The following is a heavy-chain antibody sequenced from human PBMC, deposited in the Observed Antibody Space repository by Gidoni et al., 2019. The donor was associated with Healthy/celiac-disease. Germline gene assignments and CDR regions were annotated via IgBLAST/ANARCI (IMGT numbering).Heavy chain of an antibody. CDR3: ARGCRTVAGTGYYCDY. Sequence: VTLQESGPSLVTPPQTLPLPCTFSGFSLITSGMRVSWIRQPPGKALEWLARIDWDDDKFYSTSLKTRRTISKDTSKNQGVITRTNMDPGDTATYDWARGCRTVAGTGYYCDYWGQGTLVTVSS. J-gene: IGHJ4*02. CDR1: GFSLITSGMR. CDR2: IDWDDDK. V-gene: IGHV2-70*04. D-gene: IGHD6-19*01.